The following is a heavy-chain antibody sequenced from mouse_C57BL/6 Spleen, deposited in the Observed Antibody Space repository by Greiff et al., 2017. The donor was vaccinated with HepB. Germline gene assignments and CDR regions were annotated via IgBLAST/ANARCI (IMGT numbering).Heavy chain of an antibody. D-gene: IGHD2-3*01. Sequence: EVQLQQSGPELVKPGASVKISCKASGYTFTDYYMNWVKQSHGKSLEWIGDINPNNGGTSYNQKFKGKATLTVDKSSSTAYMELRSLTSEDSAVYYCARWLLRGLGVGYWGQGTTLTVSS. CDR2: INPNNGGT. J-gene: IGHJ2*01. CDR1: GYTFTDYY. V-gene: IGHV1-26*01. CDR3: ARWLLRGLGVGY.